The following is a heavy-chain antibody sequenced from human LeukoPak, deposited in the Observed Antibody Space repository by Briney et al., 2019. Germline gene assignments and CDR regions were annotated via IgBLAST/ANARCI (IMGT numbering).Heavy chain of an antibody. D-gene: IGHD2-2*01. J-gene: IGHJ4*02. Sequence: GGSLRLSCAASGFTFSSYAMSWVRQAPGKGLEWVSAISGSGGSTYYADSVKGRFTISRDNSKNTLYLQMNSLRAEDTALYYCAKDKSGVPDFPDYWGQGTLVTVSS. CDR1: GFTFSSYA. CDR2: ISGSGGST. V-gene: IGHV3-23*01. CDR3: AKDKSGVPDFPDY.